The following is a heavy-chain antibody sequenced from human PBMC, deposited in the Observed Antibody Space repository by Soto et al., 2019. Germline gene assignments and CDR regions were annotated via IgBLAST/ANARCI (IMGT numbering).Heavy chain of an antibody. V-gene: IGHV4-59*01. CDR2: IYYSGST. CDR3: ARVPWQWLGGYAFDI. D-gene: IGHD6-19*01. CDR1: GGPINSYY. Sequence: PSETLSLTCTVSGGPINSYYWSWIRQPPGKGLEWIGYIYYSGSTNYNPSLKSRATISVDTSKNQFTLKLSSVTAADTAVYYCARVPWQWLGGYAFDIWGQGTMVTVSS. J-gene: IGHJ3*02.